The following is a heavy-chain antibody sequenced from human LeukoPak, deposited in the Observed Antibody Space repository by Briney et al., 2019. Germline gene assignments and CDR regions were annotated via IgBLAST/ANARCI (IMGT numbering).Heavy chain of an antibody. Sequence: GGSLRLSCAASGFTFSSYAMHWVRQAPGKGLEWVAVISYDGSNKYYADSVKGRFTISRDNSKNTLYLQMNSLRAEDTAVYYCARVPEDFDWLLGIGYWGQGTLVTVSS. CDR2: ISYDGSNK. J-gene: IGHJ4*02. CDR3: ARVPEDFDWLLGIGY. D-gene: IGHD3-9*01. V-gene: IGHV3-30-3*01. CDR1: GFTFSSYA.